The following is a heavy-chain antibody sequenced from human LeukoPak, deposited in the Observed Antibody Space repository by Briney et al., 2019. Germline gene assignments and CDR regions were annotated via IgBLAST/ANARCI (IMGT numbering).Heavy chain of an antibody. D-gene: IGHD3-22*01. Sequence: GGSLRLSSAASGFTFGTYAMTWVRQAPGKGLEWVSAISRNGAGTYYADSVKGRFTISRDNYKDTLFLQMNTLRVEDTAVYYCARDSSGYAEFDYWGQGTLVTVSS. CDR3: ARDSSGYAEFDY. J-gene: IGHJ4*02. CDR2: ISRNGAGT. CDR1: GFTFGTYA. V-gene: IGHV3-23*01.